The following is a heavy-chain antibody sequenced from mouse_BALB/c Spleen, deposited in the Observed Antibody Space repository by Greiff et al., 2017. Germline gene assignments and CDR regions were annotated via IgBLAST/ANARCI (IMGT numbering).Heavy chain of an antibody. D-gene: IGHD1-2*01. CDR1: GFTFSSYG. Sequence: DVMLVESGGGLVQPGGSLKLSCAASGFTFSSYGMSWVRQTPDKRLELVATINSNGGSTYYPDSVKGRFTISRDNAKNTLYLQMSSLKSEDTAMYYCARDLRLLYAMDYWGQGTSVTVSS. J-gene: IGHJ4*01. CDR3: ARDLRLLYAMDY. V-gene: IGHV5-6-3*01. CDR2: INSNGGST.